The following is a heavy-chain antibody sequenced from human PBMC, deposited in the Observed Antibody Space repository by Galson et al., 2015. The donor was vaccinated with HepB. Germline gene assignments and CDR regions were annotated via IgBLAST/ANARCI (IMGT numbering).Heavy chain of an antibody. Sequence: SVKVSCKASGGTFSSYAISWVRQAPGQGLEWMGGIIPIFGTANYAQKFQGRVSITADESTSTAYMELSSLRSEDTAVYYCARGVADSFPIVVVVAAYYFDYWGQGTLVTVSS. CDR2: IIPIFGTA. CDR3: ARGVADSFPIVVVVAAYYFDY. D-gene: IGHD2-15*01. CDR1: GGTFSSYA. J-gene: IGHJ4*02. V-gene: IGHV1-69*13.